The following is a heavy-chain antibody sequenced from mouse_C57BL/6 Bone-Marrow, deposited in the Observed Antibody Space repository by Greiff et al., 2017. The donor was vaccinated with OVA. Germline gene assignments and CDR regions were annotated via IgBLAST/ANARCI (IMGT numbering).Heavy chain of an antibody. CDR3: ARDYYGSVSLYYDAMDY. CDR1: GYTFTSYW. D-gene: IGHD1-1*01. J-gene: IGHJ4*01. Sequence: QVQLQQPGTELVKPGASVKLSCKASGYTFTSYWMHWVKQRPGHGLEWIGNINPSNGGTNYNEKFKSKATLTVAKSSSTAYMQLSSLASEGSAVYYCARDYYGSVSLYYDAMDYWGQGTSVTVSS. CDR2: INPSNGGT. V-gene: IGHV1-53*01.